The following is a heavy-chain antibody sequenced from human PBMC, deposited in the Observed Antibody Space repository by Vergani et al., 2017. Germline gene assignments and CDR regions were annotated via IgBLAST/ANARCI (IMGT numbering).Heavy chain of an antibody. J-gene: IGHJ6*02. CDR1: GGIFSSYT. D-gene: IGHD3-3*01. CDR2: ISAYSGET. V-gene: IGHV1-18*04. Sequence: QVQLVQSGAEVKKPGSSVKVSCKASGGIFSSYTISWVRQAPGQGLEWMGWISAYSGETRYARSLQGRVTMTTDASTNTAYMSLRSLRSDDTAIYYCSRGGFYTSRNDFKFYGLGVWGQGTTVTVTS. CDR3: SRGGFYTSRNDFKFYGLGV.